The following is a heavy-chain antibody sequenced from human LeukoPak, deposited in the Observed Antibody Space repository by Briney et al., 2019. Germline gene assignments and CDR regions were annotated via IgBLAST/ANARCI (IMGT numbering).Heavy chain of an antibody. CDR3: APLGGYSYAYGMDV. CDR1: GFTFDDYA. V-gene: IGHV3-9*01. Sequence: GGSLRLSCAASGFTFDDYAMHWVRQAPGKGLEWVSGISWNSGSIGYADSVKGRFTISRDNAKNSLYLQMNSLRAEDTALYYCAPLGGYSYAYGMDVWGQGTTVTVSS. J-gene: IGHJ6*02. D-gene: IGHD5-18*01. CDR2: ISWNSGSI.